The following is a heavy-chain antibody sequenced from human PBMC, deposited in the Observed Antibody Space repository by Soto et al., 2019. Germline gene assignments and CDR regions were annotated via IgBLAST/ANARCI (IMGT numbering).Heavy chain of an antibody. CDR1: GGSFSGYY. Sequence: QVQLQQWGAGLLKPSETLSLTCAVYGGSFSGYYWSWIRQPPGKGLEWIGEINHSGSTNYNPSLKSRGTISVDTSKSQFSLKLSSVTAADTAVYYCTRLYYYYGMDVWGQGTTVTVS. CDR2: INHSGST. J-gene: IGHJ6*02. V-gene: IGHV4-34*01. CDR3: TRLYYYYGMDV.